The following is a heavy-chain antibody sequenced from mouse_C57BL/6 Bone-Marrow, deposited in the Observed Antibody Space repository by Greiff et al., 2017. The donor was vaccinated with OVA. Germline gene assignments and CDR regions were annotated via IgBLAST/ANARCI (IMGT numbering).Heavy chain of an antibody. CDR3: TTYRY. Sequence: VQLQQSGAELVRPGASVKLSCTASGFNIKDDYMHWVKERPEQGLEWIGWIDPENGDTEYASKFQGKATITADPSSKTVYLHLSSLTSEDTAVYYFTTYRYWGQGTTLTVSS. J-gene: IGHJ2*01. CDR1: GFNIKDDY. V-gene: IGHV14-4*01. CDR2: IDPENGDT.